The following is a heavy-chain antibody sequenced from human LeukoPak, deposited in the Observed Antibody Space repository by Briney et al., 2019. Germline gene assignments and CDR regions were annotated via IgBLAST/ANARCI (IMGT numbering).Heavy chain of an antibody. Sequence: GVSLKISCTASGYSFSKYWIGWVRQTPGKGLEWMGFIYSDESLIRYSPSFEGQVTISADNSINTAYLQWNSLKASDTAMYYCGRYGLSGNGYTSYFYYGMDFWGQGTAVTVSS. CDR3: GRYGLSGNGYTSYFYYGMDF. D-gene: IGHD5-24*01. CDR1: GYSFSKYW. J-gene: IGHJ6*02. V-gene: IGHV5-51*01. CDR2: IYSDESLI.